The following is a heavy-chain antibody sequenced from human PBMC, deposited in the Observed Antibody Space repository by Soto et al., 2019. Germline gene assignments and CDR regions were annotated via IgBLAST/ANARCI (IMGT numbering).Heavy chain of an antibody. D-gene: IGHD2-2*01. CDR2: INPNSGGT. Sequence: ASVKVSCKASGYTFTGYYMHWVRQAPGQGLEWMGWINPNSGGTSYAQKFQGWVTRTRDTSISRAYMEVSRLRSDDTAAYYCASDQGNIELVPAASNYDYGMAVWG. CDR3: ASDQGNIELVPAASNYDYGMAV. V-gene: IGHV1-2*04. J-gene: IGHJ6*02. CDR1: GYTFTGYY.